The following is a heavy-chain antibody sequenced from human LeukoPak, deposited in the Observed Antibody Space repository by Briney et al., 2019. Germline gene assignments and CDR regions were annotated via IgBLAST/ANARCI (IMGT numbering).Heavy chain of an antibody. CDR3: ARPKYYDILTGDYTVFDY. CDR1: GYIFARHG. D-gene: IGHD3-9*01. Sequence: GASVKVSCKASGYIFARHGLSRVRQAPGQGLEWMGWISAYNGNTNYAQRLQGRVTMTTDTSTSTAYMELRSLRSDDTAVYYCARPKYYDILTGDYTVFDYWGQGTLVTVSS. J-gene: IGHJ4*02. CDR2: ISAYNGNT. V-gene: IGHV1-18*01.